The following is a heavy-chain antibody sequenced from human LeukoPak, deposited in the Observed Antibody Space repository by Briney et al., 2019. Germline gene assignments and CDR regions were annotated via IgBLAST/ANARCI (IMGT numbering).Heavy chain of an antibody. CDR1: GGSFSGYY. CDR3: ARGPGYCSSTSCYRGYYYYYGMDV. CDR2: INHSGST. D-gene: IGHD2-2*03. J-gene: IGHJ6*02. Sequence: PSNTLSLTCAASGGSFSGYYWSWIRQPPGKGLEWIGEINHSGSTNYNPSLMSRVTISVDTSKNQFSLKLSSVTAADTAVYYCARGPGYCSSTSCYRGYYYYYGMDVWGQGTTVTVSS. V-gene: IGHV4-34*01.